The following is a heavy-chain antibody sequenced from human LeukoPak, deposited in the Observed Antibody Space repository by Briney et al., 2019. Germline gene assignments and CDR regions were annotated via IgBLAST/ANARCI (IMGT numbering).Heavy chain of an antibody. Sequence: SETLSLTCAVYGGSFSGYYWSWIRQPPGKGLEWIGEINHSGSTNYNPSLKSRVTISVDTSKNQFSLKLSSVTAADTAVYYCARREYGSGSYYNVNWFDPWGQGTLVTVSS. V-gene: IGHV4-34*01. CDR2: INHSGST. CDR1: GGSFSGYY. J-gene: IGHJ5*02. D-gene: IGHD3-10*01. CDR3: ARREYGSGSYYNVNWFDP.